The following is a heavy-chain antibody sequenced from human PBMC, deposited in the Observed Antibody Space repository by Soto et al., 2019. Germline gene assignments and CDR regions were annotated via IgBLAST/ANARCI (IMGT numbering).Heavy chain of an antibody. D-gene: IGHD3-10*01. V-gene: IGHV4-31*03. Sequence: SETVSLTCTVSGGSISSGGYYWSWIRQHPGKGLEWIGYIYYSGSTYYNPSLKSRVTISVDTSKNQFSLKLSSVTAADTAVYYCARASKWFGELLTGIDYWGQGTLVTVSS. J-gene: IGHJ4*02. CDR2: IYYSGST. CDR1: GGSISSGGYY. CDR3: ARASKWFGELLTGIDY.